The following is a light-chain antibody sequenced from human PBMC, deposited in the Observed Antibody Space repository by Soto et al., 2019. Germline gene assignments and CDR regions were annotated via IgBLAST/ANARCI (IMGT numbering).Light chain of an antibody. J-gene: IGKJ5*01. Sequence: DIQMTQSPSSLSASVGDRVTITCQASQDISNYLNWYQQKPGKAPKLLIYDASNLETGVPSRFSGSGSGTDFTLTISSLQPEDIETYYCQQYDNLLITFGQGTLLEIK. CDR3: QQYDNLLIT. CDR1: QDISNY. CDR2: DAS. V-gene: IGKV1-33*01.